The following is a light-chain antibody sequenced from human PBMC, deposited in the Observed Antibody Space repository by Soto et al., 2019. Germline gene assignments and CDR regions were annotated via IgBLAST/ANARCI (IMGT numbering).Light chain of an antibody. J-gene: IGKJ3*01. CDR1: QSVSSY. CDR2: DAS. Sequence: EIVLTQSPATLSLSPGERATLSCRASQSVSSYLAWYQQKPGQAPRLLIYDASNRATGIPARFSGSGSGTDFTLTSSSLEPEDFAVYYCQQRSNWPLVFGPGTKVDIK. CDR3: QQRSNWPLV. V-gene: IGKV3-11*01.